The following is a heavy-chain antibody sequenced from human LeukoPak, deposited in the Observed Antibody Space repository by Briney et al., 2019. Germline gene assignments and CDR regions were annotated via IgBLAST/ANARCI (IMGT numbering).Heavy chain of an antibody. D-gene: IGHD3-22*01. CDR1: GFTFSSYA. CDR2: ISGSGGST. CDR3: AKALHYYDSSGYYL. V-gene: IGHV3-23*01. J-gene: IGHJ4*02. Sequence: PGGSLRLSCAASGFTFSSYAMSWVRQAPGKGLEWVSAISGSGGSTYYADSVKGRFTISRDNSKNTLYLQMNSLRAEDTAVYYCAKALHYYDSSGYYLWGQGTLVTVSS.